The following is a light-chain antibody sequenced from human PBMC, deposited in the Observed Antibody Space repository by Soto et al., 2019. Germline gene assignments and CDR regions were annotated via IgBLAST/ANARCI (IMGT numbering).Light chain of an antibody. CDR1: SSNIGAGYE. CDR3: QSYDSSLSGYV. CDR2: ENN. Sequence: QAVVTQPPSVSEAPGQRVTISCTGSSSNIGAGYEAHWYQQVPGTAPKLLIYENNNRPSGVPDRFSGSKSGTSASLAITGLQAEDEAEYYCQSYDSSLSGYVFGTGTQLPS. J-gene: IGLJ1*01. V-gene: IGLV1-40*01.